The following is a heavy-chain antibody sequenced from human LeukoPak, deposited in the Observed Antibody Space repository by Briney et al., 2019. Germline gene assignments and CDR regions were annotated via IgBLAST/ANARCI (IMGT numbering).Heavy chain of an antibody. D-gene: IGHD6-13*01. J-gene: IGHJ5*02. CDR1: GGSISGFY. V-gene: IGHV4-59*08. CDR2: IYYSGTT. Sequence: SETLSLTCTVSGGSISGFYWSWIRQPPGRGLEWIGYIYYSGTTNYNPSLKSRVTISVDTSKDQFSLKLSSVTAADTAVYHCARRIAAAGWFDPWGQGTLVTVSS. CDR3: ARRIAAAGWFDP.